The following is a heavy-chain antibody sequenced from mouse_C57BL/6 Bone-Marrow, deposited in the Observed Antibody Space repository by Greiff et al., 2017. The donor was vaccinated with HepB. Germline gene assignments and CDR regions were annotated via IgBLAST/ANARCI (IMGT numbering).Heavy chain of an antibody. CDR3: ARNYVPDSSVDY. CDR1: GFSLTSYA. CDR2: ICTGGGT. Sequence: VKLVESGPGLVAPSQSLSITCNVSGFSLTSYAIRWVRQPPGKGLEWLGVICTGGGTNYNSALKSRLSISKENSKSQVFLKMNSLQTDDTARYYRARNYVPDSSVDYWGQGTTLTVSS. D-gene: IGHD3-2*02. V-gene: IGHV2-9-1*01. J-gene: IGHJ2*01.